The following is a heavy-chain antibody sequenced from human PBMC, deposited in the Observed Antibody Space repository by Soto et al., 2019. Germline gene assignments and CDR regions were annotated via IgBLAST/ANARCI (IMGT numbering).Heavy chain of an antibody. CDR1: GDTFTTYG. CDR2: ISGYNGNT. V-gene: IGHV1-18*01. D-gene: IGHD2-2*01. CDR3: AREYCTSTSYYGFDY. Sequence: QVQLVQSGAEVKMPGASVKVSCKASGDTFTTYGISWVRQAPGQGLEWMGWISGYNGNTKYAQKFQGRVIMTADTSTSTAYMELRSLISDDTAVYYCAREYCTSTSYYGFDYWGQGTLVTVSS. J-gene: IGHJ4*02.